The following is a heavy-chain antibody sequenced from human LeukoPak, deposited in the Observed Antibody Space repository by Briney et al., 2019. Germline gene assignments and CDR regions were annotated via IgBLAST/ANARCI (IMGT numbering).Heavy chain of an antibody. Sequence: GGSLRHSCAPSGFPLSRSWMHCVRHAPGKGVMWGSSIKSDGSTNYAYSVKGRFIISGNNAKNTVSLQMNSLRAEDTGVYYCARAPSEIGGYYPEYFRHWGQGTLVTVSS. CDR2: IKSDGST. CDR3: ARAPSEIGGYYPEYFRH. J-gene: IGHJ1*01. CDR1: GFPLSRSW. V-gene: IGHV3-74*01. D-gene: IGHD3-22*01.